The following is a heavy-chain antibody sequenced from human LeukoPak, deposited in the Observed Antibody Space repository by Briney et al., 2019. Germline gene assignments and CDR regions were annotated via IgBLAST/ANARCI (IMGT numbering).Heavy chain of an antibody. CDR1: GFTFNTYA. V-gene: IGHV3-23*01. CDR2: ITSDGGST. J-gene: IGHJ4*02. Sequence: GGSLRLSCAASGFTFNTYAMSLVRQTPGKGLEWVSSITSDGGSTYYADSVKGRFTISRDNSKNMLSLQMNSLKAEDTAIYYCAKSIKTFEFGGQGILVTVSS. CDR3: AKSIKTFEF.